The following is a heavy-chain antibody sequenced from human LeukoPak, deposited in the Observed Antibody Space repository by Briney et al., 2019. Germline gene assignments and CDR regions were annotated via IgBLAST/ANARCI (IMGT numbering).Heavy chain of an antibody. J-gene: IGHJ4*02. CDR1: GYSISSGYY. D-gene: IGHD3-16*02. Sequence: SETLSLTCTVSGYSISSGYYWGWIRQPPGKGLEWIGSIYHSGSTNYNPSLKSRVTISVDTSKNQFSLKLSSVTAADTAVYYCARGPTNYDYVWGSYRYTGFDYWGQGTLVTVSS. CDR2: IYHSGST. CDR3: ARGPTNYDYVWGSYRYTGFDY. V-gene: IGHV4-38-2*02.